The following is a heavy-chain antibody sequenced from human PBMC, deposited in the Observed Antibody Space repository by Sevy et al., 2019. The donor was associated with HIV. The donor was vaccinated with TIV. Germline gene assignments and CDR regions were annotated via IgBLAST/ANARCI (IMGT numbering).Heavy chain of an antibody. J-gene: IGHJ4*02. D-gene: IGHD5-12*01. CDR1: GFNFSIYG. CDR3: ATLEMATSDFDY. V-gene: IGHV3-30*02. Sequence: GGSLRLSCVVSGFNFSIYGMHWVRQAPGKGLEWVAVISYDGSGKYYGESVKGRFTISRDNSKNTLYLQMNSLRAEDTAVYYCATLEMATSDFDYWGQGTLVTVSS. CDR2: ISYDGSGK.